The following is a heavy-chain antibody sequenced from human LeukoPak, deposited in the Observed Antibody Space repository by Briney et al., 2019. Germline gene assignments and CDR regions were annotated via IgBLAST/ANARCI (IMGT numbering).Heavy chain of an antibody. CDR1: GYTFTSYD. Sequence: ASVKVSCKASGYTFTSYDINWVRQATGQGLEWMGWMNPNSGNTGYAQKFQGRVTITRNTSISTAYMELSSLRSEDTAVSYCARAPRISMVRGVIYWFDPWGQGTLVTVSS. CDR2: MNPNSGNT. V-gene: IGHV1-8*03. J-gene: IGHJ5*02. D-gene: IGHD3-10*01. CDR3: ARAPRISMVRGVIYWFDP.